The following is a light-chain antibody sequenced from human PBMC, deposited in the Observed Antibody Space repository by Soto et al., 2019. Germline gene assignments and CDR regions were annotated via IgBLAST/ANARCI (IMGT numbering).Light chain of an antibody. J-gene: IGLJ1*01. CDR2: DVS. Sequence: QSALTQPASVSGSPGQSITISCTGTSSDVGAYNSVSWYQQHPGKAPKLIIYDVSTRPSGISDRFSGSKSGNTASLTISGLQAEDESDYYCSSYTTSVTHVFGTGTKVTVL. CDR3: SSYTTSVTHV. CDR1: SSDVGAYNS. V-gene: IGLV2-14*01.